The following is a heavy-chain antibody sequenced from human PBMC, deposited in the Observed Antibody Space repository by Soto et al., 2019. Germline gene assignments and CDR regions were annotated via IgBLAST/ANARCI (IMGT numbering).Heavy chain of an antibody. CDR2: MNPNSGNT. Sequence: GASVKVSCKASGYTFTSYDINWVRQATGQGLEWMGWMNPNSGNTGYAQKIQGRVTMTRNTSISTAYMELSSLRSEDTAVYYCARSLDYHDYTGYSTVGVYFDYWGLGTLVTVSS. V-gene: IGHV1-8*01. D-gene: IGHD3-22*01. CDR3: ARSLDYHDYTGYSTVGVYFDY. J-gene: IGHJ4*02. CDR1: GYTFTSYD.